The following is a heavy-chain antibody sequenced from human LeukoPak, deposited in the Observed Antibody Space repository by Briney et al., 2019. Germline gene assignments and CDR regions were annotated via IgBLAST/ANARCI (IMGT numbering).Heavy chain of an antibody. J-gene: IGHJ3*02. V-gene: IGHV4-59*01. Sequence: SETLSLTCTVSGGSISSYYWSWIRQPPGKGLEWIGYIYYSGSTNYNPSLKSRVTISVDTSKNQFSLKLSSVTAADTAVYYCARTRTYYYDSSGFSEIVDAFDIWGQGTVVTVSS. CDR3: ARTRTYYYDSSGFSEIVDAFDI. CDR2: IYYSGST. CDR1: GGSISSYY. D-gene: IGHD3-22*01.